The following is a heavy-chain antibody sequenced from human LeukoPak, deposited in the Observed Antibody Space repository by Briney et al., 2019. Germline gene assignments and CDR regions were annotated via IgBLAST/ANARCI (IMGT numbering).Heavy chain of an antibody. CDR3: ARDLVGATQGVGDY. V-gene: IGHV3-30*04. CDR1: GFTFSSYA. CDR2: ISYDGSNK. J-gene: IGHJ4*02. Sequence: GRSLRLSCAASGFTFSSYAMHWVRQAPGKGLEWVAVISYDGSNKYYADSVKGRFTISRDNSKNTLYLQMNSLRAEDTAVYYCARDLVGATQGVGDYWGQGTLVTVSS. D-gene: IGHD1-26*01.